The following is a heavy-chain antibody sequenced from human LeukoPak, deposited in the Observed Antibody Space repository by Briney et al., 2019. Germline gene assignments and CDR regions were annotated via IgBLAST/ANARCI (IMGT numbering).Heavy chain of an antibody. D-gene: IGHD3-16*01. CDR2: IKKDGSEE. V-gene: IGHV3-7*01. Sequence: GGSLRLSCAASGFTFSTFSMTWVCQAPGKGLEWVANIKKDGSEENYVDPVKGRFTISRDNAKNSLYLQMNSLRAEDTAVYYCARDQGGLGYWGQGTLVTVSS. J-gene: IGHJ4*02. CDR1: GFTFSTFS. CDR3: ARDQGGLGY.